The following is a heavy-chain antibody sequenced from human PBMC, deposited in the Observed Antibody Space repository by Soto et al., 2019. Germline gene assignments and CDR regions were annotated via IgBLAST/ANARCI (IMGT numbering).Heavy chain of an antibody. V-gene: IGHV4-59*08. Sequence: ASETLSLTCTVSGGSISSYYLSWIRQPPGKGLEWIGHIYYSGSTNYNPSLKSGVTISVDTSNNQFSLKLTSVTAADTAMYYCARLPPRNSDSTANWFDPWGQGTLVTVSS. D-gene: IGHD3-3*01. CDR1: GGSISSYY. CDR2: IYYSGST. J-gene: IGHJ5*02. CDR3: ARLPPRNSDSTANWFDP.